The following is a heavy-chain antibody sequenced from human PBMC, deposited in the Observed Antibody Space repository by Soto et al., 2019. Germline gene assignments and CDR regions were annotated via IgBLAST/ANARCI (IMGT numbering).Heavy chain of an antibody. Sequence: SETLSLTCSVSGGSISGHYWNWIRQSPGKGLEWIGHVYYSGSTYYNPSLKSRVTISIDTSKNQFYLKLTSVTAADTAVYYCARDPACDIWGQGTMVTVSS. CDR1: GGSISGHY. CDR2: VYYSGST. CDR3: ARDPACDI. J-gene: IGHJ3*02. V-gene: IGHV4-59*11. D-gene: IGHD6-25*01.